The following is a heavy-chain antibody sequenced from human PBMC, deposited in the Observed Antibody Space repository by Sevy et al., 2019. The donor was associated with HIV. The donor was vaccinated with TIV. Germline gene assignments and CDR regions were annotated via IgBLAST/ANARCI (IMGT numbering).Heavy chain of an antibody. D-gene: IGHD2-21*01. CDR1: GFMFSNHA. J-gene: IGHJ4*02. CDR3: SKDLLTLAGNFDY. CDR2: ISGRSGVTT. V-gene: IGHV3-23*01. Sequence: GGSLRLSCAASGFMFSNHAMSWVRQAPGKGLEWLSSISGRSGVTTYYANSVNGRFTISRDNSQNTLFLQLSRLRAEDTAIYYCSKDLLTLAGNFDYRGQGTLVTVSS.